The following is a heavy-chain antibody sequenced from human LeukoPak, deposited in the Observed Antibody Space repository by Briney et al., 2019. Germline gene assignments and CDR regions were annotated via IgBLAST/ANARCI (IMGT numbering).Heavy chain of an antibody. Sequence: GSLRLSCAASGFTFTSYSMNWVRQPPRKGLEWIGSIYHSGSTYYNPSLKSRVTISVDTFRNQFSLNLSSVTAADTAVYYCARHYGPWGQGTLVAVSS. CDR1: GFTFTSYSMN. V-gene: IGHV4-39*01. D-gene: IGHD4-17*01. CDR3: ARHYGP. CDR2: IYHSGST. J-gene: IGHJ5*02.